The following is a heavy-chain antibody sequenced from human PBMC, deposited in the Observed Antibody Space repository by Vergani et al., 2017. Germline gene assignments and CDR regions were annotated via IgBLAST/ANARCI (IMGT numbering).Heavy chain of an antibody. CDR2: IYYSGST. J-gene: IGHJ4*02. Sequence: QVQLQQWGAGLLKPSETLSLTCAVYGGSISSYYWSWIRQPPGKGLEWIGYIYYSGSTYYNPSLKSRVTISVDTSKNQFSLKLSSVTAADTAVYYCARADIALYYFDYWGQGTLVTVSS. CDR3: ARADIALYYFDY. CDR1: GGSISSYY. V-gene: IGHV4-34*11. D-gene: IGHD2-21*01.